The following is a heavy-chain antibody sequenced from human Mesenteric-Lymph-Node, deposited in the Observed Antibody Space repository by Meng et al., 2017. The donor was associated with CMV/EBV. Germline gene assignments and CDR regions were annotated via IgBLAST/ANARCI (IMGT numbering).Heavy chain of an antibody. J-gene: IGHJ4*02. CDR3: ARVGAVYCSSTSCPLHY. Sequence: GGSLRLSCAASGFTFSDYYMSWIRQAPGKGLEWVSYISGSGSTMFYADSVKGRFTISRDNAKNSLFLQMNSLRAEDTAIYYCARVGAVYCSSTSCPLHYWGQGTLVTVSS. V-gene: IGHV3-11*01. CDR1: GFTFSDYY. CDR2: ISGSGSTM. D-gene: IGHD2-2*01.